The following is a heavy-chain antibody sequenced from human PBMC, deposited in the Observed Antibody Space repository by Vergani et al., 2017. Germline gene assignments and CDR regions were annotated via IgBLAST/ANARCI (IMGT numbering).Heavy chain of an antibody. CDR1: GGTFSSYA. CDR3: AKDWFGVLMVYAHGRVLPDY. Sequence: QVQLVQSGAEVKKPGSSVKVSCKASGGTFSSYAISWVRQAPGQGLEWMGGIIPIFGTANYAQKFQGRVTITADESTSTAYMELSSLRSEDTAVYYCAKDWFGVLMVYAHGRVLPDYWGQGTLVTVSS. D-gene: IGHD2-8*01. CDR2: IIPIFGTA. V-gene: IGHV1-69*01. J-gene: IGHJ4*02.